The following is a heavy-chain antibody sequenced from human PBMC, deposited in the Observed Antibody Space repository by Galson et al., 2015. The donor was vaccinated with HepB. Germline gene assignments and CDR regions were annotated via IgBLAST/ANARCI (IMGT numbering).Heavy chain of an antibody. Sequence: SLRLSCAASGFTFSSYSMNWVRQAPGKGLEWVSSISSSSSYIYYADSVKGRFTISRDNAKNSLYLQMNSLRSEDTAVYYCARGISTGDFGYGMDVWGQGTTVTVSS. J-gene: IGHJ6*02. CDR3: ARGISTGDFGYGMDV. CDR1: GFTFSSYS. V-gene: IGHV3-21*04. D-gene: IGHD7-27*01. CDR2: ISSSSSYI.